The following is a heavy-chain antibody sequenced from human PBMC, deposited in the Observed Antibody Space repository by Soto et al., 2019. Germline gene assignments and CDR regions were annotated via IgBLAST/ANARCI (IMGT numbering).Heavy chain of an antibody. CDR1: GYTFTGYY. CDR2: INPNSGGT. V-gene: IGHV1-2*02. D-gene: IGHD3-10*01. CDR3: ARGFGELTHYFDY. J-gene: IGHJ4*02. Sequence: ASVKVSCKASGYTFTGYYMHWVRQAPGQGLEWMGWINPNSGGTNYAQKFQGRVTMTRDTSISTAYMELSRLRSDDTAVYYCARGFGELTHYFDYWGQGTLVTVSS.